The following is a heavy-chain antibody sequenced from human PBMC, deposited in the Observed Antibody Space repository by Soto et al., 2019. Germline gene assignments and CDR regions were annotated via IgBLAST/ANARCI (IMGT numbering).Heavy chain of an antibody. J-gene: IGHJ3*02. CDR2: ISAYNGNT. V-gene: IGHV1-18*01. Sequence: GASVKVSCKASGYTFTSYGISWVRQAPGQGLEWMGWISAYNGNTNYAQKLQGRVTMTTDTSTSTAYMELRSLRSDDTAVYYCARDLQNYDYIWGSYPTLSAFDIWGQGTMVTVSS. D-gene: IGHD3-16*02. CDR1: GYTFTSYG. CDR3: ARDLQNYDYIWGSYPTLSAFDI.